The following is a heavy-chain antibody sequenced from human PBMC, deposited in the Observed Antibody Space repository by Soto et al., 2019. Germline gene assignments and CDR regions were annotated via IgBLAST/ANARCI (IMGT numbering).Heavy chain of an antibody. CDR1: GFTFSSYA. Sequence: QVQLVESGGGVVQPGRSLRLSCAASGFTFSSYAMHWVGQAPGKGLEWVAVISYDGSNKYYADSVEGRFTISRDNSKNTLYLQMNSLRAEDTAVYYCARDTVGGDYYGMDVWGQGTTVTVSS. J-gene: IGHJ6*02. CDR3: ARDTVGGDYYGMDV. V-gene: IGHV3-30-3*01. CDR2: ISYDGSNK. D-gene: IGHD4-17*01.